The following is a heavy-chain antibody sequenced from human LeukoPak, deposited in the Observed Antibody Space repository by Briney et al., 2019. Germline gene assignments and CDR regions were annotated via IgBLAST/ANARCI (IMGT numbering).Heavy chain of an antibody. Sequence: ASVKVSCKASGYTFTTYYIHWVRQAPGQGLEWMGMINPSDGATTYAQKFQGRGTMTRDMSTTTVYMDVRTLRSEDTAVYFCAREQRRVLSGNVRGLFASYHTYYYMDVWGRGTTVTVSS. CDR2: INPSDGAT. CDR1: GYTFTTYY. V-gene: IGHV1-46*01. D-gene: IGHD1-26*01. CDR3: AREQRRVLSGNVRGLFASYHTYYYMDV. J-gene: IGHJ6*03.